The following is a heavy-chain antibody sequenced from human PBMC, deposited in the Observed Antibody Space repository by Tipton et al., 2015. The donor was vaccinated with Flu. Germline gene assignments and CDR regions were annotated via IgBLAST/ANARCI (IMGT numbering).Heavy chain of an antibody. J-gene: IGHJ4*02. CDR1: GGSMRNYC. Sequence: TLSLTCTISGGSMRNYCLSWIRQPAGKGLEWIGRIYNGGNINYNPSLKSRVTMSVDTSKNQFSLKLTSVTAAGTATYYCARRDYCSGSYCLGYWGQGTRVTVSS. V-gene: IGHV4-4*07. CDR3: ARRDYCSGSYCLGY. D-gene: IGHD3-10*01. CDR2: IYNGGNI.